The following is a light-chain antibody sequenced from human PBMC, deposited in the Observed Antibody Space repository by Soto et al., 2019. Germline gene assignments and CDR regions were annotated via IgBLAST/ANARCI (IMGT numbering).Light chain of an antibody. CDR1: QSISSY. CDR2: GAS. Sequence: DIQMTQSPSSLSASVGDRVTITCRASQSISSYLNWYQQKPGKAPQLLIYGASSLQSGVPSRFSGSGSGTDFTLTISSLQPEDFATYFCQQSYSVPRTFGLGTKVEIK. V-gene: IGKV1-39*01. CDR3: QQSYSVPRT. J-gene: IGKJ2*01.